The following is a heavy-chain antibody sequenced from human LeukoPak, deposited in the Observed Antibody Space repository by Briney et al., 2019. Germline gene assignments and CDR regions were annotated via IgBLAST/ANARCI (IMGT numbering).Heavy chain of an antibody. V-gene: IGHV4-59*12. D-gene: IGHD3-22*01. J-gene: IGHJ4*02. CDR1: GGSISSYY. CDR3: ARSAYYYDSSGYYKRDYFDY. CDR2: IYYSGST. Sequence: SETLSLTCTVSGGSISSYYWSWIRQPPGKGLEWVGYIYYSGSTNYNPSLKSRVTISVDKSKNQFSLKLSSVTAADTAVYYCARSAYYYDSSGYYKRDYFDYWGQGTLVTVSS.